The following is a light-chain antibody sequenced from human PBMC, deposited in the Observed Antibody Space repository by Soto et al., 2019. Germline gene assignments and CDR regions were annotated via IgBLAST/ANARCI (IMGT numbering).Light chain of an antibody. Sequence: QSALTQPASVSGSPGQSITISCTGTSSDLAINNYASWYQQHPGKAPKLMIYHDTNRPAGVSNRFAGSRSGNTASLTISGLQAEDEADYYCSSYSDSSNYVFGTGTKVTVL. CDR2: HDT. J-gene: IGLJ1*01. V-gene: IGLV2-14*03. CDR1: SSDLAINNY. CDR3: SSYSDSSNYV.